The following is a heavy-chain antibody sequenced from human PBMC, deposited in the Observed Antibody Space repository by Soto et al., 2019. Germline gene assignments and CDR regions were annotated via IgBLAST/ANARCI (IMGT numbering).Heavy chain of an antibody. J-gene: IGHJ3*02. D-gene: IGHD6-19*01. CDR2: IKHNGGEK. CDR1: GFTFSDYW. Sequence: EVQVVESGGNLVQPGGSLRLSCAASGFTFSDYWMPWVRQAPGKGLEWLANIKHNGGEKYYVGFVKGRFTLSRDNAKNSLYLPMDGLRAEDAAVYYFPSDRALWHGGAWYDAFDIWGQGTMVTVSS. V-gene: IGHV3-7*01. CDR3: PSDRALWHGGAWYDAFDI.